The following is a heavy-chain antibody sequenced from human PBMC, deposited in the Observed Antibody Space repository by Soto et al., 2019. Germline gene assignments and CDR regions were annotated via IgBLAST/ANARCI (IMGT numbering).Heavy chain of an antibody. Sequence: QVQLQESGPGLVKPSGTLSLTCAVSGGSISSSNWWSWVRQPPGKGLEWSGEIYHSASTNYNPSLKSRVNIAVEKSKDQFARKSSSVTAAATAVYYCAVDAPLLPPRCFDLWGRGTLFTVSS. D-gene: IGHD2-2*01. V-gene: IGHV4-4*02. CDR2: IYHSAST. CDR3: AVDAPLLPPRCFDL. J-gene: IGHJ2*01. CDR1: GGSISSSNW.